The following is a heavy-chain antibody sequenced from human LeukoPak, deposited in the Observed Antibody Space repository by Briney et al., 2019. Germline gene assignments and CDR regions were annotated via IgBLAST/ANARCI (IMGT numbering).Heavy chain of an antibody. CDR1: GGSFSGYY. CDR2: INHSGST. Sequence: SETLSLTCAVHGGSFSGYYWSWIRQPPGKGLEWIGEINHSGSTNYNPSLKSRVTISVDTSKNQFSLKLSSVTAADTAVHYCARQSYDILTGSDAFDIWGQGTMVTVSS. CDR3: ARQSYDILTGSDAFDI. D-gene: IGHD3-9*01. V-gene: IGHV4-34*01. J-gene: IGHJ3*02.